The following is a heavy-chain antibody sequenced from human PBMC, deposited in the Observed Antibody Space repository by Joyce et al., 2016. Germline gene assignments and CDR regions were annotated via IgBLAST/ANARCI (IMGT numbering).Heavy chain of an antibody. Sequence: EVQLVESGGGLVKPGGSLVLSCAASGFTFYSYSMNWVRQAPGTGLEWVSSISSGNAYIYDTDSVKGRFTISRDNAKNSLYLQMNSLRAEDTAVYYCAGGVVDDFHSWGRGTMVTVSS. V-gene: IGHV3-21*01. CDR2: ISSGNAYI. J-gene: IGHJ3*02. CDR1: GFTFYSYS. CDR3: AGGVVDDFHS. D-gene: IGHD2-21*01.